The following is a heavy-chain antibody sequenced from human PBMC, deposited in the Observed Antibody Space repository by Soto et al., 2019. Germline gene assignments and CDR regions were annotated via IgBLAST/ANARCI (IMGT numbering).Heavy chain of an antibody. CDR2: ISYSGST. CDR3: ARGRDGYHSTTFDY. V-gene: IGHV4-59*01. CDR1: GASISSYD. Sequence: SETLSLSCTVSGASISSYDWSWIRRPPGKGLEWIGHISYSGSTNYKPSLKSRVTISVDTSKKQFSLKLTSVTAADTAVYYCARGRDGYHSTTFDYSGQGPLVTVSS. J-gene: IGHJ4*02. D-gene: IGHD5-12*01.